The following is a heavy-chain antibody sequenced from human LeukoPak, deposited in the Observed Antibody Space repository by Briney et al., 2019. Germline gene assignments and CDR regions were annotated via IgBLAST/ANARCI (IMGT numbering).Heavy chain of an antibody. D-gene: IGHD2-15*01. CDR3: ARDPRSSGYCSGGSCSDWFDP. J-gene: IGHJ5*02. V-gene: IGHV4-61*01. Sequence: PSETLSPTCTVSGGSVSRGSYYWSWIRQPPGKGLEWIGYIYYSGSTNYNPSLKSRVTISVDTSKNQFSLRLSSVTAADTAVYYCARDPRSSGYCSGGSCSDWFDPWGQGTLVTVSS. CDR1: GGSVSRGSYY. CDR2: IYYSGST.